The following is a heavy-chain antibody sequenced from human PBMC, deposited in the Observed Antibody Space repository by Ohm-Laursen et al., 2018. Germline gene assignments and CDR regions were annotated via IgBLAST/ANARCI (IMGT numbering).Heavy chain of an antibody. CDR3: ASALTVTRRLDAFDI. CDR2: IYSGGSI. Sequence: SLRLSCSASGFTVSSNHMSWVRQAPGKGLEWVSVIYSGGSIYYADSVKGRFTISRDNSKNTLHLQMNSLRVEDTAVYYCASALTVTRRLDAFDIWGQGTMATVS. V-gene: IGHV3-53*01. J-gene: IGHJ3*02. D-gene: IGHD4-11*01. CDR1: GFTVSSNH.